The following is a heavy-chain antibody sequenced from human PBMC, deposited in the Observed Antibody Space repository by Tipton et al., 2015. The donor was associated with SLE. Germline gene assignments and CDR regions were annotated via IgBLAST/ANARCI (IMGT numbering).Heavy chain of an antibody. CDR3: ARESDATNYYYYYMDV. CDR2: IYYSGST. D-gene: IGHD1-26*01. J-gene: IGHJ6*03. CDR1: GGSISSYY. V-gene: IGHV4-59*12. Sequence: TLSLTCTVSGGSISSYYWSWIRQPPGKGLEWIGSIYYSGSTYYNPSLKSRVTISVDTSKNQFSLKLSSVTAADTAVYYCARESDATNYYYYYMDVWGKGTTVTVSS.